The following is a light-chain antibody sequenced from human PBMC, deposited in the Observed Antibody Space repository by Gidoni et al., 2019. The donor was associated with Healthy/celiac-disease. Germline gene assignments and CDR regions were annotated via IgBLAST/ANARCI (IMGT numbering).Light chain of an antibody. V-gene: IGKV3-15*01. CDR1: QSVSSN. Sequence: LSCRASQSVSSNLAWYQQKPGQAPRLLIYGASTRATGIPARFSGSGSGTEFTLTISSLQSEDFAVYYCQQYNNWPLWTFGQGTKVEIK. J-gene: IGKJ1*01. CDR2: GAS. CDR3: QQYNNWPLWT.